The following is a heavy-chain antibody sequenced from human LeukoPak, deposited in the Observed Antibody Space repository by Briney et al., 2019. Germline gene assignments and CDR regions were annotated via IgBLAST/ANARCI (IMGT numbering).Heavy chain of an antibody. V-gene: IGHV1-69*13. J-gene: IGHJ4*02. Sequence: SVKVSCKASGGTFSSYAISWVRQAPGQGLEWMGGIIPVFGTSNYAQKFQGRVTITADESTRTAYMELSSLRSEDTAVYYCARDGRYFEQYYFDYWGQGTLVTVSS. CDR2: IIPVFGTS. CDR3: ARDGRYFEQYYFDY. D-gene: IGHD3-9*01. CDR1: GGTFSSYA.